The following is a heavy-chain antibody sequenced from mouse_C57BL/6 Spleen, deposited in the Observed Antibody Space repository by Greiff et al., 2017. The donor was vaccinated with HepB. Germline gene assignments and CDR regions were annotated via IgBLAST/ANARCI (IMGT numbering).Heavy chain of an antibody. CDR1: GFTFSSYA. J-gene: IGHJ2*01. V-gene: IGHV5-4*01. CDR2: ISDGGSYT. CDR3: AREPGDY. Sequence: EVKVVESGGGLVKPGGSLKLSCAASGFTFSSYAMSWVRQTPEKRLEWVATISDGGSYTYYPDNVKGRFTISRDNAKNNLYLQMSHLKSEDTAMYYCAREPGDYWGQGTTLTVSS.